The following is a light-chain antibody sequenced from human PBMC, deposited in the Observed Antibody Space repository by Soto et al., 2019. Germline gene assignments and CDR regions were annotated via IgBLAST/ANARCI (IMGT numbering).Light chain of an antibody. CDR3: QQYYSYPPGYT. Sequence: AIRMTQSPSSLSASTGDRVTITCRASQGMSSYLAWYQQKPGKAPKLLIYAASTLQSGVPSRFSGSGSGTDFTLTISCLQSEDFATYYCQQYYSYPPGYTFGQGTKLEIK. CDR2: AAS. J-gene: IGKJ2*01. CDR1: QGMSSY. V-gene: IGKV1-8*01.